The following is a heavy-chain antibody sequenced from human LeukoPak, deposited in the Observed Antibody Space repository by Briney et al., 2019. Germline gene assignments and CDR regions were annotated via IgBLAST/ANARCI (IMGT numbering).Heavy chain of an antibody. CDR1: GFTFDTFA. J-gene: IGHJ4*02. D-gene: IGHD5-12*01. Sequence: PGESLRLSCVASGFTFDTFAMSWVRQVPGVGLEWVAAISGNLDSMHYTDSVRGRFTISRDNSKDTLYLQMNSLRGDDTAVYYCAKANVRATRAYENWGQGTLVTVSS. CDR2: ISGNLDSM. CDR3: AKANVRATRAYEN. V-gene: IGHV3-23*01.